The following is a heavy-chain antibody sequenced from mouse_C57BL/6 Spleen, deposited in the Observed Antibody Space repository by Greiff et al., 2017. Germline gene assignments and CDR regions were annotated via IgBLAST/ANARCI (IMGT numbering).Heavy chain of an antibody. V-gene: IGHV1-19*01. CDR3: AREYYEVYWYFDV. D-gene: IGHD1-1*01. Sequence: EVKLVESGPVLVKPGASVKMSCKASGYTFTDYYMNWVKQSHGKSLEWIGVINPYNGGTSYNQKFKGKATLTVDKSSSTAYMELNSLTSEDSAVYYCAREYYEVYWYFDVWGTGTTVTVSS. J-gene: IGHJ1*03. CDR2: INPYNGGT. CDR1: GYTFTDYY.